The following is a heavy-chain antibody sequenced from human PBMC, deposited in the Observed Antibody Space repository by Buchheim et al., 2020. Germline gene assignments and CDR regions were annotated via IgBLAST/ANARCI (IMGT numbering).Heavy chain of an antibody. V-gene: IGHV3-48*01. J-gene: IGHJ6*02. CDR2: ISSSSSTI. CDR1: GFTFSSYS. CDR3: ARVQYSSSFGDYYYGMDV. D-gene: IGHD6-6*01. Sequence: EVQLVESGGGLVQPGGSLRLSCAASGFTFSSYSMNWVRQAPGKGLEWVSYISSSSSTIYYADSVKGRFTISRDNAKNSLYLQMNSLRAEDTAVYYGARVQYSSSFGDYYYGMDVWGQGTT.